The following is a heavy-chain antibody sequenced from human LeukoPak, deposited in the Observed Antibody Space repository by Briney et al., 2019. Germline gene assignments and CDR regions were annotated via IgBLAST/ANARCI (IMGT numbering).Heavy chain of an antibody. J-gene: IGHJ4*02. D-gene: IGHD2-2*01. Sequence: GGSLRLSCAASGFTFSSYEMNWVRQAPGKGLEWVSYISSSGSTIYYADSVKGRFTISRDNAKNSLYLQINSLRAEDTAVYYCARDQAGGDVVPAASFDYWGQGTLVTVSS. CDR1: GFTFSSYE. CDR2: ISSSGSTI. CDR3: ARDQAGGDVVPAASFDY. V-gene: IGHV3-48*03.